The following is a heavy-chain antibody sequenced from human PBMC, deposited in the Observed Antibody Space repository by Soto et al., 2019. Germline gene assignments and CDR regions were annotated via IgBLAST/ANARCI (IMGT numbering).Heavy chain of an antibody. J-gene: IGHJ4*02. D-gene: IGHD3-10*01. CDR2: IWYDGSNK. Sequence: GGSLRLSCAASGFTFSSYGMHWVRQALGKGLEWVAVIWYDGSNKYYADSVKGRFTISRDNSKNTLYLQMNSLRAEDTAVYYCARDRTSGSYLPFDYWGQGTLVTVSS. CDR1: GFTFSSYG. V-gene: IGHV3-33*01. CDR3: ARDRTSGSYLPFDY.